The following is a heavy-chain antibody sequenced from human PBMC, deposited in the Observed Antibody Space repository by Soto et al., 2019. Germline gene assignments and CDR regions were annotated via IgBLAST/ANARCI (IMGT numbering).Heavy chain of an antibody. V-gene: IGHV1-3*01. D-gene: IGHD6-19*01. CDR2: INAANGQT. CDR3: ARDGAVAGNANFDY. Sequence: ASVKVSCKASGYTFTNYSIHWVRQVPGQSLEWMGWINAANGQTKYSQNFQGRVTISRDTSASATYMELSSLRSEDTAVYYCARDGAVAGNANFDYWGQGALVTVSS. J-gene: IGHJ4*02. CDR1: GYTFTNYS.